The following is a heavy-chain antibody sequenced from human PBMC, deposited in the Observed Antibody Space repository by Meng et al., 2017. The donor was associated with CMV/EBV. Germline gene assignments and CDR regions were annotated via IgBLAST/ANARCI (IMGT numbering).Heavy chain of an antibody. CDR2: INHSGST. D-gene: IGHD4-17*01. CDR1: GGSFSGYY. V-gene: IGHV4-34*01. J-gene: IGHJ5*02. CDR3: ARGGGANGDGGDP. Sequence: SETLSLTCAVYGGSFSGYYWSWIRQPPGKGLEWIGEINHSGSTNYNPSLKSRVTISVDTSKNQFSLKLSSVTAADTAVYYCARGGGANGDGGDPWGQGTLVTVSS.